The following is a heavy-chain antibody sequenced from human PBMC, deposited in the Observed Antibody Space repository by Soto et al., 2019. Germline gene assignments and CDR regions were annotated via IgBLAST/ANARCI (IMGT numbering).Heavy chain of an antibody. J-gene: IGHJ4*02. D-gene: IGHD1-1*01. V-gene: IGHV1-69*04. CDR1: GGTFRSYA. CDR3: ARGVRQSGHYFDY. CDR2: IIPIFGLP. Sequence: QVQLGQSGAEVKKPGSSVMVSCQASGGTFRSYAISWVRQAPGQGFECMGRIIPIFGLPKYAQKFQGRGTITADKSSTTAFRELSSLTSEGTAVYYCARGVRQSGHYFDYWGQGTLVTVSS.